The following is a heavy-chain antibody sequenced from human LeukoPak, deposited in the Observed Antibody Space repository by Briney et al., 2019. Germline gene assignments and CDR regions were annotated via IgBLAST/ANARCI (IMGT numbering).Heavy chain of an antibody. CDR3: ARSEGNWFDP. CDR2: INPSGGTT. D-gene: IGHD1-14*01. Sequence: ASVKVSCKASGYTFTSYYMHWVRQAPGQGLEWMGIINPSGGTTTYAQKFQGRVTMTRDTSTGTVYIELSSLRSEDTAVYYCARSEGNWFDPWGQGTLVTVSS. V-gene: IGHV1-46*01. J-gene: IGHJ5*02. CDR1: GYTFTSYY.